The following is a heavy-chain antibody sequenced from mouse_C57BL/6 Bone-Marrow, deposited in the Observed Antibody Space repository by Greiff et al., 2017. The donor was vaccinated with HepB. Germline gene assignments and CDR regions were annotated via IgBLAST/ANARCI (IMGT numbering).Heavy chain of an antibody. Sequence: VQLQQSGPGLVKPSQSLSLTCSVTGYSITSGYYWNWIRQFPGNKLEWMGYISYDGSTNYNPTLKNRISITRDTSKNQFFLKLNSVTTEDTATYYCARANDGYYEDWYFDVWGTGTTVTVSS. CDR3: ARANDGYYEDWYFDV. CDR1: GYSITSGYY. CDR2: ISYDGST. V-gene: IGHV3-6*01. D-gene: IGHD2-3*01. J-gene: IGHJ1*03.